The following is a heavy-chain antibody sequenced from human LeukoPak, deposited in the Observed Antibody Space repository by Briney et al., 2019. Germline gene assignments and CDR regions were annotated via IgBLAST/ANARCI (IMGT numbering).Heavy chain of an antibody. D-gene: IGHD3-22*01. CDR3: ARANYYDSSGPPSGLDY. V-gene: IGHV4-31*03. J-gene: IGHJ4*02. CDR2: IYYSGST. Sequence: PSETLSLTCTVSGGSISIGGYYWSWIRQRPGKGLEWIVYIYYSGSTYYNPSLKSRVTISVDTSKNQFSLKLSSVTAADTAVYYCARANYYDSSGPPSGLDYWGQGTLVTVSS. CDR1: GGSISIGGYY.